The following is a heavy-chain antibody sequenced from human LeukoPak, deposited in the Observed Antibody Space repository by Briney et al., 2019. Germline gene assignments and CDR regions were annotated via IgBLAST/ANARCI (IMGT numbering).Heavy chain of an antibody. CDR3: AKAADRIDLSGGYWFDP. CDR1: GFTFSSYA. J-gene: IGHJ5*02. V-gene: IGHV3-23*01. Sequence: PGGSLRLSCAASGFTFSSYAMSWVRQAPGKGLEWVSAISGSGGSTYYADSVKGRFTISRDNSKNTLYLQMNSLRAEDTAVYYCAKAADRIDLSGGYWFDPWGQGTLVTVSS. CDR2: ISGSGGST. D-gene: IGHD1-26*01.